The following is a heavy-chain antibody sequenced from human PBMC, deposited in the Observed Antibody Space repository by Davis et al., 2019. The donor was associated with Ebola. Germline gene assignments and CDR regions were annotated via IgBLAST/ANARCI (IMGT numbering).Heavy chain of an antibody. D-gene: IGHD3-10*01. CDR3: ARGRMVPWFDP. CDR1: GGSFSGYY. Sequence: PSETLSLTCAVYGGSFSGYYWSWIRQPPGKGLEWIGEINHSGSTNYSPSLKSRVTISVDTSKNQFSLKLSSVTAADTAVYYCARGRMVPWFDPWGQGTLVTVSS. J-gene: IGHJ5*02. V-gene: IGHV4-34*01. CDR2: INHSGST.